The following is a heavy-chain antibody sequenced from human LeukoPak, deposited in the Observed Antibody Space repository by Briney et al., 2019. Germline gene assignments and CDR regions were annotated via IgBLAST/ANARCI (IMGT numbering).Heavy chain of an antibody. Sequence: GGSLRLSCAASGFTFNNYWMTWVRQAPGKGLEWVANIKPDGCETHYVDSVKGRFTISRDSAKNSLYLEMSSLRADDTAVYYCARERIVGATDFDYWGQGNLVTVSS. V-gene: IGHV3-7*01. CDR1: GFTFNNYW. CDR2: IKPDGCET. J-gene: IGHJ4*02. D-gene: IGHD1-26*01. CDR3: ARERIVGATDFDY.